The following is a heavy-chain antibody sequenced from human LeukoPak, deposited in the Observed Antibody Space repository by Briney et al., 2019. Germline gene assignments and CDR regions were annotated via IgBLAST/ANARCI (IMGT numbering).Heavy chain of an antibody. Sequence: GGSLKLSCAASGFTFSSYAMSWVRQAPGKGLEWVSAISGSGGSTYYADSVKGRFTISRDNSKNTLYLQMNSLRAEDTAVYYCARDRRNSGYEPLDYWGQGTLVTVSS. D-gene: IGHD5-12*01. CDR2: ISGSGGST. J-gene: IGHJ4*02. CDR1: GFTFSSYA. V-gene: IGHV3-23*01. CDR3: ARDRRNSGYEPLDY.